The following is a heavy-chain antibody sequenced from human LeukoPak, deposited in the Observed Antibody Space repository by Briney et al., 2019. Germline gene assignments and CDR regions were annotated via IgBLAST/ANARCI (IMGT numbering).Heavy chain of an antibody. CDR2: ISSSSSTI. Sequence: GGSLRLSCAASGFTFSNYAMSWVRQAPGKGLEWVSYISSSSSTIYYADSVEGRFTISRDNAKNSLYLQMNSLRAEDTAVYYCARVGAPGFGYWGQGTLVTVSS. CDR3: ARVGAPGFGY. D-gene: IGHD1-26*01. CDR1: GFTFSNYA. J-gene: IGHJ4*02. V-gene: IGHV3-48*01.